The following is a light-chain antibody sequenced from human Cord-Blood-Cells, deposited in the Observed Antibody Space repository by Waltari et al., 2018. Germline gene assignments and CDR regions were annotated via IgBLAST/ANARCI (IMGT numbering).Light chain of an antibody. CDR1: SSDVGGYNY. CDR3: CSYAGSYLWV. V-gene: IGLV2-11*01. CDR2: DVS. J-gene: IGLJ3*02. Sequence: QSALTQPRSVSGSPGQSVTISCTGTSSDVGGYNYVYWYQQHPGKAPKLMIYDVSKRPSGVPDRFSGSKSGNTASLTISGLQAEDEADYYCCSYAGSYLWVFGGGTKLTVL.